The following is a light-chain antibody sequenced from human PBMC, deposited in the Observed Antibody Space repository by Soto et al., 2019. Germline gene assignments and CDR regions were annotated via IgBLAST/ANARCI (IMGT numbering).Light chain of an antibody. CDR1: QSISSC. CDR3: QQYNSYSPWT. J-gene: IGKJ1*01. V-gene: IGKV1-5*01. Sequence: DIQMTRSPSTLSSSVGDRVTVTCRASQSISSCLAWYQKKPGKAPKLLIYDASSLESGVPSRFSGSGSGTEFTLTISSLQTDDFATYYCQQYNSYSPWTFGQGTKVDIK. CDR2: DAS.